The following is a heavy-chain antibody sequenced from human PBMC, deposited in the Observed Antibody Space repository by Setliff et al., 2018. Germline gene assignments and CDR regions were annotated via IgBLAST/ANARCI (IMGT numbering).Heavy chain of an antibody. CDR3: ARVTGFSYMDV. V-gene: IGHV4-61*02. D-gene: IGHD3-3*01. CDR2: IYTDRST. CDR1: GDSISRAKYY. Sequence: PSETLSLTCTVSGDSISRAKYYWSWIRQSAGKGLECLGRIYTDRSTKYNPSLNSRVTLLIDTAKNQISLRLSSVTAADTAVYFCARVTGFSYMDVWGKGTTVTVSS. J-gene: IGHJ6*03.